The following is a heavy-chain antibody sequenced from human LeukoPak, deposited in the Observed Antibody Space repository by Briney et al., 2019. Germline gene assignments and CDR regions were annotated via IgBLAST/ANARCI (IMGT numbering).Heavy chain of an antibody. CDR2: ISSDGSNK. CDR3: ARERAPGVPRHYQY. V-gene: IGHV3-30-3*01. D-gene: IGHD3-10*01. Sequence: VMSLRLSCAASGFTFSIYAIHWGRQAPGKGLGWGAVISSDGSNKYYAESVKGRVTISRENSKNTLHLQTTSLRPDDTAVYYCARERAPGVPRHYQYWGQGPLVPVSS. J-gene: IGHJ4*02. CDR1: GFTFSIYA.